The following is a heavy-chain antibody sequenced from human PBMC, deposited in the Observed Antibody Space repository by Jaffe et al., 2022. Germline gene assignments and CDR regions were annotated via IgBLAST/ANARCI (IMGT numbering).Heavy chain of an antibody. J-gene: IGHJ4*02. Sequence: EVQLVESGGGLVQPGGSLRLSCAASGFTFSSYSMNWVRQAPGKGLEWVSYISSSSSTIYYADSVKGRFTISRDNAKNSLYLQMNSLRAEDTAVYYCARWGVVNGLDFDYWGQGTLVTVSS. V-gene: IGHV3-48*01. D-gene: IGHD2-15*01. CDR3: ARWGVVNGLDFDY. CDR2: ISSSSSTI. CDR1: GFTFSSYS.